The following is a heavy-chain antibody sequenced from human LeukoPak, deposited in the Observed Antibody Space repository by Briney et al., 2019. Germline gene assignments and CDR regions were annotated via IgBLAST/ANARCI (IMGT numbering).Heavy chain of an antibody. D-gene: IGHD3-3*01. CDR3: AKVEGSGRIFGVAFDY. J-gene: IGHJ4*02. CDR2: ISGSGGST. V-gene: IGHV3-23*01. CDR1: GFTFSSYW. Sequence: GGSLRLSCAASGFTFSSYWMHWVRQAPGKGLEWVSAISGSGGSTYYADSVKGRFTISRDNSKNTLYLQMNSLRAEDTAVYYCAKVEGSGRIFGVAFDYWGQGTLVTASS.